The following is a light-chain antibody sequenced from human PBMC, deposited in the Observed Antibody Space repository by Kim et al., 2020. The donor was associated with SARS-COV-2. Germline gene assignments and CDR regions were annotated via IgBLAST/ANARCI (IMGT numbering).Light chain of an antibody. J-gene: IGKJ4*01. CDR1: QSVLYSSNNKNY. V-gene: IGKV4-1*01. CDR2: WAS. CDR3: QQYYSTPLT. Sequence: ATINCESSQSVLYSSNNKNYLAWYQQKPGQPPKLLIYWASTRESGVPDRFSGSWSGTDFTLTISSLQAEDVAVYYCQQYYSTPLTFGGGTKVDIK.